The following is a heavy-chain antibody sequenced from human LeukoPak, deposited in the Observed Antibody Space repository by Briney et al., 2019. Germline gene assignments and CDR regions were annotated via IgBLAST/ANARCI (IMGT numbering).Heavy chain of an antibody. CDR2: TYYRSKWFN. CDR3: ARTIQLWLLYYFDY. V-gene: IGHV6-1*01. J-gene: IGHJ4*02. D-gene: IGHD5-18*01. Sequence: SQTLSLTCAISGDSVSSNSAAWNWIRQSPSRGLEWLGRTYYRSKWFNDYAVSVKSRVTINPDTSKNQFSLQLNSVTPEDTAVYYCARTIQLWLLYYFDYWGQGTLVTVSS. CDR1: GDSVSSNSAA.